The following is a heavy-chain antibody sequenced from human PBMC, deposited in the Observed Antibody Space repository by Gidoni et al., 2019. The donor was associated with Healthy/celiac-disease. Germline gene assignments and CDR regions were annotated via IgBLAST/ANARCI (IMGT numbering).Heavy chain of an antibody. CDR1: GFTFSSYA. J-gene: IGHJ6*02. Sequence: QVQLVESGGGVVQPGRSLRISWGASGFTFSSYAMHWVRQAQGKGLEWVAVISYDGSNKYYADSVKGRFTISRDNSKNTLYLQMNSLRAEDTAVYYCARHCSSTSCYAMDVWGQGTTVTVSS. D-gene: IGHD2-2*01. CDR2: ISYDGSNK. CDR3: ARHCSSTSCYAMDV. V-gene: IGHV3-30-3*01.